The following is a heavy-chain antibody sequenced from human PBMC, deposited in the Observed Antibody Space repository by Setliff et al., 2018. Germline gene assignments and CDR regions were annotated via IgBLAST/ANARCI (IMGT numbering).Heavy chain of an antibody. Sequence: GGSLRLSCAASGFTFSTYRMHWVRQAPGKGLEWVAVIWDDGVKKYHADSVKGRFTISRDNAKNSLSLQMNSLRTDDTAFYYCEGRAVADRGLDFWGQGTMVTVSS. CDR3: EGRAVADRGLDF. V-gene: IGHV3-33*03. CDR1: GFTFSTYR. J-gene: IGHJ3*01. D-gene: IGHD6-19*01. CDR2: IWDDGVKK.